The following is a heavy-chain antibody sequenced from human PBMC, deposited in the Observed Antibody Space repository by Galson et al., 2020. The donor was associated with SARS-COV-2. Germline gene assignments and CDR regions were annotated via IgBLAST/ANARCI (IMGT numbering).Heavy chain of an antibody. CDR1: GFSLSTSGMC. D-gene: IGHD4-4*01. Sequence: SGPTLVKPTQTLTLTCTFSGFSLSTSGMCVSWIRQPPGKALEWLALIDWDDDKYYSTSLKTRLTISKDTSKNQVVLTMTNMDPVDTATYYCARIGWTVYYYYCMDVWGQGTTVTVSS. CDR3: ARIGWTVYYYYCMDV. V-gene: IGHV2-70*01. J-gene: IGHJ6*02. CDR2: IDWDDDK.